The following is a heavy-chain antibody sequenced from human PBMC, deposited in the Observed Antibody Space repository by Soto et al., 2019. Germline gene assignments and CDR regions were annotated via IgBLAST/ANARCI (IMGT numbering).Heavy chain of an antibody. CDR3: ARDTANRSSWPGRGMDV. Sequence: EVQLVESGGGLVKPGGSLRLSCAASGFTFSSYSMNWVRQAPGKGLEWVSSISSSSSYIYYADSVKGRFTISRDNAKNSLYLQMNSLRAEDTAVYYCARDTANRSSWPGRGMDVWGQGTTVTVSS. CDR1: GFTFSSYS. J-gene: IGHJ6*02. V-gene: IGHV3-21*01. D-gene: IGHD6-13*01. CDR2: ISSSSSYI.